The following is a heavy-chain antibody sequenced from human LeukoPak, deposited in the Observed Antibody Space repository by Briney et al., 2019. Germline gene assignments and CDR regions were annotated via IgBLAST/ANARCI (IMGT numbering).Heavy chain of an antibody. V-gene: IGHV3-66*01. J-gene: IGHJ3*02. CDR2: IYSGGST. CDR3: ARDLVVGGFAFDI. CDR1: GFTASSTY. D-gene: IGHD3-16*01. Sequence: GGSLKPSCVGSGFTASSTYRSWARQAQGKGLDWSSVIYSGGSTYYADSVKGRFTISRDNSKNTLYLQMNSLRAEDTAVYYCARDLVVGGFAFDIWGQGTMVTVSS.